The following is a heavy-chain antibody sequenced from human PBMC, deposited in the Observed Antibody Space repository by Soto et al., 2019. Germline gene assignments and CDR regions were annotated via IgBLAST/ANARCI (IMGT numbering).Heavy chain of an antibody. CDR2: IYYSGRT. J-gene: IGHJ3*02. D-gene: IGHD3-22*01. CDR3: ARVPIYYDSSGYYHYGSFES. V-gene: IGHV4-31*03. Sequence: SQTLSLTCTVSGGSLSSGGYYCSWIRQHPGKGLERIGYIYYSGRTYYNPSLKSRVNISVDTCKNQFSLKLRSVSAADTAVYYCARVPIYYDSSGYYHYGSFESWGQGTMVTVSS. CDR1: GGSLSSGGYY.